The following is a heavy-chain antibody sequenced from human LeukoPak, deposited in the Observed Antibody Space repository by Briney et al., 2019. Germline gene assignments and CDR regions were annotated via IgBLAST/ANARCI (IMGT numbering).Heavy chain of an antibody. CDR3: ARAAVNLHPNHYYYMDV. J-gene: IGHJ6*03. CDR2: MNPYNGNT. Sequence: ASVKVSCKASGYTFTSYDINWVRQATGQGLEWMGWMNPYNGNTGYAQKFAGRVIMTRDTSISTAYLELSSLTSEDTAVYYCARAAVNLHPNHYYYMDVWGKGTTVTVSS. V-gene: IGHV1-8*01. CDR1: GYTFTSYD.